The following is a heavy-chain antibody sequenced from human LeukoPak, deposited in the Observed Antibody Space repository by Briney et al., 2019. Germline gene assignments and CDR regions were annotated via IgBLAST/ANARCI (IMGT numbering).Heavy chain of an antibody. V-gene: IGHV3-7*01. Sequence: PGGSLRLSCAASGFTVSSNYMNWVRQAPGKGLEWVANIKQDGSEKYYVDSVKGRFTISRDNAKNSLYLQMNSLRAEDTAVYYCARDGGYDFWSGYYQDYWGQGTLVTVSS. CDR2: IKQDGSEK. CDR3: ARDGGYDFWSGYYQDY. D-gene: IGHD3-3*01. CDR1: GFTVSSNY. J-gene: IGHJ4*02.